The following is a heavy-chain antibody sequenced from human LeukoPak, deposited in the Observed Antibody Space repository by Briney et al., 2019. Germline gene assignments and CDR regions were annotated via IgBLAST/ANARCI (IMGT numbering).Heavy chain of an antibody. J-gene: IGHJ5*02. CDR1: GGSVSSGSYY. D-gene: IGHD3-10*01. V-gene: IGHV4-61*01. Sequence: SETLSLTCTVSGGSVSSGSYYWSWIRQPPGKGLEWIGYTYYSGSTNYNPSLKSRVTISVDTSKNQFSLKLSSVTAADTAVYYCARDLVRQGFDPWGQGTLVTVSS. CDR3: ARDLVRQGFDP. CDR2: TYYSGST.